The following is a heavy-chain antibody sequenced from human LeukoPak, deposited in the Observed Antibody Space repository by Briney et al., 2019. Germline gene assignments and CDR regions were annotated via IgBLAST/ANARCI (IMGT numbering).Heavy chain of an antibody. CDR3: ATYYCGGDCYSGYFDY. Sequence: PSETLSLTCTVSGGSISSYYWSWIRQPPRKGLEWIGNIYYSGSTHYNPSLKSRVTISVDTSKKQFSLKLSSVTAADTAVYYCATYYCGGDCYSGYFDYWGQGTLVTVSS. CDR1: GGSISSYY. D-gene: IGHD2-21*02. J-gene: IGHJ4*02. CDR2: IYYSGST. V-gene: IGHV4-59*04.